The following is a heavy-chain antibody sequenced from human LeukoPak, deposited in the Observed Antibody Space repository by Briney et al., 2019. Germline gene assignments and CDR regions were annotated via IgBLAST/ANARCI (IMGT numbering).Heavy chain of an antibody. CDR1: GFTVSSNY. V-gene: IGHV3-53*01. D-gene: IGHD5-12*01. CDR2: IYSGGST. J-gene: IGHJ4*02. Sequence: SGGSLRLSCAASGFTVSSNYMSWVRQAPGKGLEWVSVIYSGGSTYYADSVKGRFTISRDNSKSTLYLQMNSLRAEDTAVYYCARMYSGYDGGFDYWGQGTLVTVSS. CDR3: ARMYSGYDGGFDY.